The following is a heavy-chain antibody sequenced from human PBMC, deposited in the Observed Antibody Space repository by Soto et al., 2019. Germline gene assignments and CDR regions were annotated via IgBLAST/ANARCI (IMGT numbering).Heavy chain of an antibody. V-gene: IGHV3-33*01. CDR2: IWYDGSNK. CDR3: ARGIHLWLYFFDY. J-gene: IGHJ4*02. D-gene: IGHD5-18*01. Sequence: QVQLVESGGGVVQPGRSLSLSCAASGFTFSSYGMHWVRQAPGKGLEWVAVIWYDGSNKYYADSVKGRFTISRDNSKNTVYLQINSLRTEGTAVYYFARGIHLWLYFFDYWGQGTLVTVFS. CDR1: GFTFSSYG.